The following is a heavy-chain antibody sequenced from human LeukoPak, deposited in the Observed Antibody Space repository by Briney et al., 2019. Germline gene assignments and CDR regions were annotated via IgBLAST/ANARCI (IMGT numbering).Heavy chain of an antibody. Sequence: ASVKVSCKASGYTFTGYYMHWVRQAPGQGLEWMGWINPNIGGTNYAQKLQGRVTMSRDTSISTAYIEQSRVRSDDTAVYYCAMAYGSGSYYFDYWGQGTLVTVSS. CDR1: GYTFTGYY. J-gene: IGHJ4*02. V-gene: IGHV1-2*02. CDR3: AMAYGSGSYYFDY. D-gene: IGHD3-10*01. CDR2: INPNIGGT.